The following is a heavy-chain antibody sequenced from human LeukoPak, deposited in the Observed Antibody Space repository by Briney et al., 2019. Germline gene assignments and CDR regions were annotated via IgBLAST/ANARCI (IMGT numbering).Heavy chain of an antibody. V-gene: IGHV4-38-2*02. Sequence: SATLSLTCTVSGYSISSGYYWAWIRQPPGKGLEWIWRTYHSGSTNYNPYLKHRFTISVDTSKNQFPLKLSSVTAADTAVYYCARDLPGITIFGVVIPQYYFDYWGQGTLVTVSS. CDR1: GYSISSGYY. J-gene: IGHJ4*02. D-gene: IGHD3-3*01. CDR3: ARDLPGITIFGVVIPQYYFDY. CDR2: TYHSGST.